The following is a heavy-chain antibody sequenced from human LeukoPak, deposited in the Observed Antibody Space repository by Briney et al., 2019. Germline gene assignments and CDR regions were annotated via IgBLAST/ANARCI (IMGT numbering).Heavy chain of an antibody. CDR3: ARVRFTVRKENWFDP. J-gene: IGHJ5*02. Sequence: SETLSLTSTVSGGSISSGDYYWSWIRQPPGKGLEWIGYIYYSGSTYYNPSLKSRVTISVDTSKNQFSLKLSSVTAADTAVYYCARVRFTVRKENWFDPWGQGTLVTVSS. D-gene: IGHD4-11*01. CDR1: GGSISSGDYY. CDR2: IYYSGST. V-gene: IGHV4-30-4*08.